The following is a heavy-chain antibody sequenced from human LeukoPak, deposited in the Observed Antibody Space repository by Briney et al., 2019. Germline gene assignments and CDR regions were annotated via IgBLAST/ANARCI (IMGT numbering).Heavy chain of an antibody. CDR2: IKSKTDGETT. V-gene: IGHV3-15*01. D-gene: IGHD3-10*01. Sequence: GGSLRLSCAASGFTFNSYGMHWVRQAPGKGLEWVGRIKSKTDGETTDYAAPVKGRFTISRDDSKSTLYLQMNSLKTEDTAVYYCTTDMVRGVQMGDWGQGTLVTVSS. CDR1: GFTFNSYG. CDR3: TTDMVRGVQMGD. J-gene: IGHJ4*02.